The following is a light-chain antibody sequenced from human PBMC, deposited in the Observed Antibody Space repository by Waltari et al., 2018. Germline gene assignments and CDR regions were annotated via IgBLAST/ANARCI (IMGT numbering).Light chain of an antibody. V-gene: IGKV3-15*01. CDR2: GAS. Sequence: EIVVTQSPATLSVSPGERATLSCRASQSVGSNLAWYQAKPGQAPRLLTYGASTRATGIPARFSGSGSGTEFTLTISSLQSEDFAVYYCQRYSNWPPEYTFGQGTKLEIK. J-gene: IGKJ2*01. CDR1: QSVGSN. CDR3: QRYSNWPPEYT.